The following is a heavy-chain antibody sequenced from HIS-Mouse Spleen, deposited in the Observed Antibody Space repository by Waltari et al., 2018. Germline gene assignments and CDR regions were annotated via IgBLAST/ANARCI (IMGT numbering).Heavy chain of an antibody. CDR1: GGSISSSSYY. CDR2: IYYSGST. J-gene: IGHJ2*01. D-gene: IGHD6-13*01. CDR3: AREIPYSSSRYDWYFDL. V-gene: IGHV4-39*07. Sequence: QLQLQESGPGLVKPSETLSLTGTVSGGSISSSSYYWGWIRQPPGKGLEWIGSIYYSGSTYYNPSLKSRVTISVDTSKNQFSLKLSSVTAADTAVYYCAREIPYSSSRYDWYFDLWGRGTLVTVSS.